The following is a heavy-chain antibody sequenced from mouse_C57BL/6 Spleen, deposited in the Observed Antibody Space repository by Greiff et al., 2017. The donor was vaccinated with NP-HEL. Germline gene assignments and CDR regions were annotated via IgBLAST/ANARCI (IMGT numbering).Heavy chain of an antibody. CDR2: IDPEDGDT. CDR3: TTGSKNLYAMDY. D-gene: IGHD2-5*01. V-gene: IGHV14-1*01. Sequence: VQLKESGAELVRPGASVKLSCTASGFNIKDYYMHWVKQRPEQGLEWIGRIDPEDGDTAYAPKFQGKATMTADTSSNTAYLQRSSLTSEDTAVYYCTTGSKNLYAMDYWGQGTSVTVSS. CDR1: GFNIKDYY. J-gene: IGHJ4*01.